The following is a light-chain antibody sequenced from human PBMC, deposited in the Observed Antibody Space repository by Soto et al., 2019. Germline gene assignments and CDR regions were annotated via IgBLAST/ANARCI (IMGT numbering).Light chain of an antibody. V-gene: IGKV1-17*01. Sequence: DIQMTQSPSSLSASVGDRVTITCRASQGIRHLLGWFQQKPGKAPERLIDAASNLESGVPSRCSGGGSRKEFTLTISSLQPEDFATYYCLQHNSSPQTFGQGTKVEV. J-gene: IGKJ1*01. CDR1: QGIRHL. CDR2: AAS. CDR3: LQHNSSPQT.